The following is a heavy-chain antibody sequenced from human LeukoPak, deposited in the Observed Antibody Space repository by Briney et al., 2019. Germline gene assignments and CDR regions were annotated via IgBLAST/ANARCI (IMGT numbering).Heavy chain of an antibody. J-gene: IGHJ4*02. V-gene: IGHV3-13*01. CDR2: IGTAGDT. D-gene: IGHD4-23*01. CDR3: ARGLYGNSGN. Sequence: GGSLRLSCAASGFTFSSYDMHWVRQATGKGLEWVSGIGTAGDTYYADSVKGRFTISRENAKNSLYLQMNSLTAGDMAAYYCARGLYGNSGNWGQGTLVTVSS. CDR1: GFTFSSYD.